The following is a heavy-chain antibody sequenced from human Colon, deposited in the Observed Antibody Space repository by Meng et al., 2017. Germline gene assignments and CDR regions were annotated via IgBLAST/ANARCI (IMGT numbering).Heavy chain of an antibody. CDR2: IYYNGST. CDR1: GGSILTSSYF. D-gene: IGHD5-24*01. CDR3: ARDSSTRRVYYYGMDV. V-gene: IGHV4-39*07. Sequence: LSCTVYGGSILTSSYFWDWIRQSPGQGLEWIGSIYYNGSTYYNPSLKSRVTISIDTSKGQFSLKLTSMTAADTAVYIWARDSSTRRVYYYGMDVWGQGTTVTVSS. J-gene: IGHJ6*02.